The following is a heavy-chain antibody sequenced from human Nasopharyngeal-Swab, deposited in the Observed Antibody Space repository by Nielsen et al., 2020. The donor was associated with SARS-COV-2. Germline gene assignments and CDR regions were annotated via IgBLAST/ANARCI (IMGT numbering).Heavy chain of an antibody. CDR2: INHRGST. J-gene: IGHJ5*02. CDR1: GGSFSGYY. Sequence: SETLSLTCAVYGGSFSGYYWSWIRQPPGKGLEWIGEINHRGSTNCNPSLKSRVTISVDTSKNQFSLKLSSVTAADTAVYYCARGFDPWGQGTLVTVSS. CDR3: ARGFDP. V-gene: IGHV4-34*01.